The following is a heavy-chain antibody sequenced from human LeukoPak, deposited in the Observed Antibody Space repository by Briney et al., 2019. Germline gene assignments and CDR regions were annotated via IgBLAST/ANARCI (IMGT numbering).Heavy chain of an antibody. J-gene: IGHJ6*03. V-gene: IGHV4-34*01. CDR3: ARAAMTGYYTYYYYYYMDV. CDR1: GGSFSGYY. CDR2: INHSGST. D-gene: IGHD3-9*01. Sequence: PSETLSLTCAVYGGSFSGYYWSWIRQPPGKGLEWIGEINHSGSTNYNPSLKSRVTISVDTSKNQFSLKLSSVTAADTAVYYCARAAMTGYYTYYYYYYMDVWGKGTTVTISS.